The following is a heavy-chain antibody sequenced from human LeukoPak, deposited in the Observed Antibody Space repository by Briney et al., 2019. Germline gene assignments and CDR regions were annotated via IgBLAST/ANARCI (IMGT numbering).Heavy chain of an antibody. D-gene: IGHD3-10*01. CDR1: GNSISSGYY. Sequence: SETLSLTCTVSGNSISSGYYWGWIRQPPGKGLEWIGSIYHSGRTYYNPSLTSRVTISVDTSKNQFSLKLSSVTAADTAVYYCARTRYYYNSRSYGAPYYFDYWGKGTLVTVSS. V-gene: IGHV4-38-2*02. CDR3: ARTRYYYNSRSYGAPYYFDY. CDR2: IYHSGRT. J-gene: IGHJ4*02.